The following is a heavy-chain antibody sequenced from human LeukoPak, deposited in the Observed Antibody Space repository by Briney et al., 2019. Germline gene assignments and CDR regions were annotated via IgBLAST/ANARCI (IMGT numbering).Heavy chain of an antibody. CDR3: AKSKPGFSSGWPFDY. CDR2: ISGSGGST. D-gene: IGHD6-19*01. V-gene: IGHV3-23*01. Sequence: GGSLRLPCAASRFTFSSYAMSWVRQAPGKGLEWVSAISGSGGSTYYADSVKGRFTISRDNSKNTLYLQMNSLRAEDTAVYYCAKSKPGFSSGWPFDYWGQGTLVTVSS. CDR1: RFTFSSYA. J-gene: IGHJ4*02.